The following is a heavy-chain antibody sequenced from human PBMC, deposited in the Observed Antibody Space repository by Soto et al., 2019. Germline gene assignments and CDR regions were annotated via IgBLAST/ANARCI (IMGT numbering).Heavy chain of an antibody. J-gene: IGHJ6*02. CDR3: ARGRIVVVTADGMDV. V-gene: IGHV1-8*01. D-gene: IGHD2-21*02. CDR1: GYTFTRYD. Sequence: ASVKVSFKASGYTFTRYDINWVRQATGQGLEWMGWMNPNSGNTGYAQKFQGRVTMTRNTSISTAYMELSSLRSEDTAVYYCARGRIVVVTADGMDVWGQGTTVTVSS. CDR2: MNPNSGNT.